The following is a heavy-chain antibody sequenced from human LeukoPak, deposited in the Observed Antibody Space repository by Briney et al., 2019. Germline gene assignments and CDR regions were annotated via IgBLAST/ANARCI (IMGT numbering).Heavy chain of an antibody. CDR3: AREDRSDDAFDI. CDR1: GGTFSRYA. V-gene: IGHV1-69*06. CDR2: IIPIFGTA. Sequence: ASVKVSCKASGGTFSRYAFSWVRQAPGQGLEWMGGIIPIFGTANYAQKFQGRVTITADKSTSTAYMELSSLRSEDTAVYYCAREDRSDDAFDIWGQGTMVTVSS. J-gene: IGHJ3*02.